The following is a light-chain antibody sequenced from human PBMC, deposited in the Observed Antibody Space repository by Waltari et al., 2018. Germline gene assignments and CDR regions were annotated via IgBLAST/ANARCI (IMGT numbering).Light chain of an antibody. Sequence: QSVLTQPPPGSAAPGPKVTTTCSGSTSNIGYNFSSWYQQFPGTAPKLLIYDNNKRPSGIPDRFSGSKSDTSATLGITGLQTGDEADYYCGTWDSSLSAVVFGGGTKLTVL. CDR2: DNN. CDR1: TSNIGYNF. CDR3: GTWDSSLSAVV. J-gene: IGLJ2*01. V-gene: IGLV1-51*01.